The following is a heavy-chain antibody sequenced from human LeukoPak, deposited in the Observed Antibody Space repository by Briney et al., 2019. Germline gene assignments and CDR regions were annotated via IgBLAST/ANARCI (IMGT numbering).Heavy chain of an antibody. D-gene: IGHD6-13*01. CDR2: IRYDGSNK. V-gene: IGHV3-30*02. Sequence: GGSLRLSCAASGFTFSSYGMHWVRQAPGKGLEWVAFIRYDGSNKHYADSVKGRFTISRDNSKNTLYLQMNSLRAEDTAVYYCASFIAAAGTSDYWGQGTLVTVSS. CDR3: ASFIAAAGTSDY. CDR1: GFTFSSYG. J-gene: IGHJ4*02.